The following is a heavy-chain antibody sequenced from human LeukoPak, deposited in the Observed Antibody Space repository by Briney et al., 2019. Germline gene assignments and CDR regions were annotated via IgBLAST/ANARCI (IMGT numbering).Heavy chain of an antibody. CDR2: IYYSGNT. J-gene: IGHJ4*02. CDR3: ARERSALRYFDWLSDIVERTFDY. D-gene: IGHD3-9*01. Sequence: KPSETLSLTCTVSGGSITISSYYWGWIRQPPGKGLEWIGSIYYSGNTYYNPSLKSRVTISVDTSKHQFSLNLSSVTAADTAVYYCARERSALRYFDWLSDIVERTFDYWGQGTLVTVSS. V-gene: IGHV4-39*07. CDR1: GGSITISSYY.